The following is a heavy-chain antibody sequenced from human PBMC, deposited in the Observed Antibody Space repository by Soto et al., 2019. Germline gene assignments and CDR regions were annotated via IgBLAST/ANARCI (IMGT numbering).Heavy chain of an antibody. CDR2: IWYDGSNK. J-gene: IGHJ5*02. Sequence: QVQLVESGGGVVQPGRSLRLSCAASGFTFSSYGMHWVRQAPGKGLEWVAVIWYDGSNKYYADSVKGRFTISRDNSKNTLYPQMNSLRAEDTAVYYCARENGDYEFSWFDPWGQGTLVTVSS. CDR3: ARENGDYEFSWFDP. CDR1: GFTFSSYG. V-gene: IGHV3-33*01. D-gene: IGHD4-17*01.